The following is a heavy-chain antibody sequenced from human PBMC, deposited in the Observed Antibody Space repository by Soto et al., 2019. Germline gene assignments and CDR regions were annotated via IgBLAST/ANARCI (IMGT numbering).Heavy chain of an antibody. J-gene: IGHJ4*02. V-gene: IGHV3-64*02. CDR2: ISSNGGST. CDR3: ARGYDSSGHIRGLVGY. Sequence: EVQLVESGEGLVQPGGSLRLSCAASGFTFSSYAMHWVRQAPGKGLEYVSAISSNGGSTYYADSVKGRFTISRDNSKNTLYLQMGSLRAEDMAVYYCARGYDSSGHIRGLVGYWGQGTLVTVSS. CDR1: GFTFSSYA. D-gene: IGHD3-22*01.